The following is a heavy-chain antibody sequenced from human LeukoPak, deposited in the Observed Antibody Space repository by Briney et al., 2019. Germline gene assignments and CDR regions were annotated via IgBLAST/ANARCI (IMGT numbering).Heavy chain of an antibody. V-gene: IGHV3-48*03. CDR2: ISSSSTI. CDR1: GFTFSSYE. CDR3: ARSSHYYDSSGYYLSGY. J-gene: IGHJ4*02. D-gene: IGHD3-22*01. Sequence: GGSLRLSCAASGFTFSSYEMNWVRQAPGKGLGWVSYISSSSTIYYADSVKGRFTISRDNAKNSLYLQMNSLRAEDTAVYYCARSSHYYDSSGYYLSGYWGQGTLVTVPS.